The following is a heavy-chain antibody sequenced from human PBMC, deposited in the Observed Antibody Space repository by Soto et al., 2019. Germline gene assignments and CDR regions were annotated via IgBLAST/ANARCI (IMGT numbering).Heavy chain of an antibody. CDR2: THHSGGA. CDR1: GDSITKHY. Sequence: QVQLQESGPALVKPSETLSLTCSVSGDSITKHYWNWIRQPPGKELEWIGFTHHSGGALYNPSLRSRVTMSVDRSKSQFSLRLSSVTAADPAVYYCAGWGETVSSPHVRGFDIWGQGAMVTVSS. CDR3: AGWGETVSSPHVRGFDI. D-gene: IGHD3-16*01. V-gene: IGHV4-59*11. J-gene: IGHJ3*02.